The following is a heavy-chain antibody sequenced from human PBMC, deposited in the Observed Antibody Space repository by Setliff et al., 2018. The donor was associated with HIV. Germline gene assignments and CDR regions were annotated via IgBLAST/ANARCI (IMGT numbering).Heavy chain of an antibody. D-gene: IGHD1-26*01. CDR2: VYYSGST. V-gene: IGHV4-39*02. J-gene: IGHJ6*03. CDR3: VRGQDLGATWTGYYYYYMDV. CDR1: GVSTSSSSYY. Sequence: SETLSLTCTVSGVSTSSSSYYWGWIRQPPGKGLDWIGYVYYSGSTYYSPSLKSRLTISVDTSKNHFSLRLSSVTAADTAVYYCVRGQDLGATWTGYYYYYMDVWGKGTTVTVSS.